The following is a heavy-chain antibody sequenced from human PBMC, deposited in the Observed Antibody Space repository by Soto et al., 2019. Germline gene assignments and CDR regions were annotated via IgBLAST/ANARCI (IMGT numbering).Heavy chain of an antibody. V-gene: IGHV4-59*08. D-gene: IGHD3-3*01. CDR1: GGSISSYY. CDR2: IYYSGST. CDR3: ARHVRGSYDFWSGYQMNYYYYYMDV. J-gene: IGHJ6*03. Sequence: SSETLSLTCTVSGGSISSYYWSWIRQPPGKGLEWIGYIYYSGSTNYNPSLKSRVTISVDTSKNQFSLKLSSVTAADTAVYYCARHVRGSYDFWSGYQMNYYYYYMDVWGKGTTVTVSS.